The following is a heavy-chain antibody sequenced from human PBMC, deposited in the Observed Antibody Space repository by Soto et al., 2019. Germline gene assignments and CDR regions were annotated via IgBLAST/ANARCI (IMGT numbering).Heavy chain of an antibody. Sequence: QVQLQESGPGLVKPSQTLSLTCTVSGGSISSGDYYWSWIRQPPGKGLEWIGYIYYSGSTYYNPSLKSRVTIAVDTSKNQFARKLSSVTAADTAVYYCARDAGEDYPDYGGNSGRFDYWGQGTLVTVSS. CDR2: IYYSGST. D-gene: IGHD4-17*01. V-gene: IGHV4-30-4*01. CDR1: GGSISSGDYY. J-gene: IGHJ4*02. CDR3: ARDAGEDYPDYGGNSGRFDY.